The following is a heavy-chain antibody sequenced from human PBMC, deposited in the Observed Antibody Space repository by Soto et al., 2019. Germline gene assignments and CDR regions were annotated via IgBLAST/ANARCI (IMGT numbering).Heavy chain of an antibody. Sequence: VQLQESGPGLVKPSETLSLICTVSGGCISSDYLSWIRQPAGKGLEWIGRVYTSGYSTSNPSLKSRITMTVDTSKKKFALSLSSVTAADTAVYYCAREPRTASTVNWFDPWGQGTLVTVSS. CDR2: VYTSGYS. CDR1: GGCISSDY. V-gene: IGHV4-4*07. J-gene: IGHJ5*02. CDR3: AREPRTASTVNWFDP. D-gene: IGHD6-13*01.